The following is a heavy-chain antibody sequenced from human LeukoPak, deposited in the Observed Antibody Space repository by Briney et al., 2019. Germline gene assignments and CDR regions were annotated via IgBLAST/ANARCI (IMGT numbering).Heavy chain of an antibody. D-gene: IGHD6-6*01. Sequence: ASVKVSCKASGYTFTSYGINWLRQAPGQGLEWMGRSSLNNVNKNYIEKLQGRVTMTTDTSTSTAHMELRSLRPDDTAVYYCARGGAARLRRYYYYYMDVWGKGTTVTVSS. CDR2: SSLNNVNK. CDR3: ARGGAARLRRYYYYYMDV. CDR1: GYTFTSYG. V-gene: IGHV1-18*01. J-gene: IGHJ6*03.